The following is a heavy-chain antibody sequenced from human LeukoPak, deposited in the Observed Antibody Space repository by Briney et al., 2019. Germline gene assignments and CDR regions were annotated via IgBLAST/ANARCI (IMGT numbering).Heavy chain of an antibody. CDR2: ISSGSSYI. V-gene: IGHV3-21*01. CDR1: GFTFSSYS. J-gene: IGHJ6*03. D-gene: IGHD2-2*02. Sequence: GGSLRLSCAASGFTFSSYSMNWVRQAPGKGLEWVSSISSGSSYIYYADSVKGRFTISRDNAKNSLYLQMNSLRAEDTAVYYCARDGGRAGYCSSTSCYTGDYYYYYYMDVWGKGTTVTVSS. CDR3: ARDGGRAGYCSSTSCYTGDYYYYYYMDV.